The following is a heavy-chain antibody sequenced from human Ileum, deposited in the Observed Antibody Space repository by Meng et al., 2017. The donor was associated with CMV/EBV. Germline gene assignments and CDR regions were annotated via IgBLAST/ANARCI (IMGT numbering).Heavy chain of an antibody. Sequence: QRQQSGPGLVKPSQTLSLICDIAGDSVSTNNVAWNWIRQSPLRGLEWLGRTAYRSKWDYEYSVSVKSRITISPDTSKNQFSLQLRSVTPEDTAVYYCARESELLRFDHWGQGTLVTVSS. V-gene: IGHV6-1*01. J-gene: IGHJ4*02. CDR2: TAYRSKWDY. CDR1: GDSVSTNNVA. D-gene: IGHD6-6*01. CDR3: ARESELLRFDH.